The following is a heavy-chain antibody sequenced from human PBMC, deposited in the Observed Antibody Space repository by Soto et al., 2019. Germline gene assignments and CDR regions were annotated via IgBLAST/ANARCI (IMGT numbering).Heavy chain of an antibody. Sequence: SETLSLTCTVSGGSIISSSYYWGWIRQPPGKGLEWIGSIYYSGSTYYNPSLKSRVTISVDTSKNQFSLKLSSVTAADTAVYYCARHDYGDYPNIEFDYWGQGTLVTVSS. J-gene: IGHJ4*02. V-gene: IGHV4-39*01. D-gene: IGHD4-17*01. CDR3: ARHDYGDYPNIEFDY. CDR2: IYYSGST. CDR1: GGSIISSSYY.